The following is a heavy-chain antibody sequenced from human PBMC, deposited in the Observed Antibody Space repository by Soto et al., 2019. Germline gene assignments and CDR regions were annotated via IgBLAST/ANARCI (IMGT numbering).Heavy chain of an antibody. V-gene: IGHV4-31*03. CDR3: AGRASRYYYDSSGYFDY. CDR1: GGSIISGGYY. D-gene: IGHD3-22*01. CDR2: IYYSGST. J-gene: IGHJ4*02. Sequence: SETLSLTCTVSGGSIISGGYYWSLIRQHPGKGLEWIGYIYYSGSTYYKPSLKSRVTISVDTSKNQFSLKLSSVTAADTAVYYCAGRASRYYYDSSGYFDYWGQGTLVTVSS.